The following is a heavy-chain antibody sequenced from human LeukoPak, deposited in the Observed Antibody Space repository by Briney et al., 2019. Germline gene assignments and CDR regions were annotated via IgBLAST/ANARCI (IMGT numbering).Heavy chain of an antibody. J-gene: IGHJ4*02. CDR3: ARDLGYCTNGVCHTRFDY. D-gene: IGHD2-8*01. V-gene: IGHV3-11*01. Sequence: GGSLRLSCAASGSSFSDYYMRWVRPAPGEGLGWVSYIGSSGSTVYYADSVKGRFSLSRDNAKNSLYLQMNSLRAADTAVYYCARDLGYCTNGVCHTRFDYWGQGTLVAVSS. CDR1: GSSFSDYY. CDR2: IGSSGSTV.